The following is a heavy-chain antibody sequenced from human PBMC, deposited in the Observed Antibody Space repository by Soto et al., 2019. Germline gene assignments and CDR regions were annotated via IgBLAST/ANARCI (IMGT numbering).Heavy chain of an antibody. J-gene: IGHJ3*02. D-gene: IGHD1-26*01. Sequence: VGSLRLSGAASTFTFTGYAMSWVRQAPGKGLEWVSGISSSSDNTYYADSVKGRFTISRDNSKNTLYVQMNSVRAEDTAVYYCAKDLTYGATPGGALDIWGQGTKVTVSS. CDR1: TFTFTGYA. V-gene: IGHV3-23*01. CDR3: AKDLTYGATPGGALDI. CDR2: ISSSSDNT.